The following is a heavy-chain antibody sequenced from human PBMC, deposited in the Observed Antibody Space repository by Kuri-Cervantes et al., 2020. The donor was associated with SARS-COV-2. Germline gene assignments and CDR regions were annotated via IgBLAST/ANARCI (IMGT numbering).Heavy chain of an antibody. Sequence: CVKLACTHIGDTVSSYSISWVRQAPGQGLEWMGGIIPLFGTTGSAQTFRGRITITADKSTNTAYMELSSLTSEDTAMYFCARDRVGRENAFDVWGLGTMVTVSS. D-gene: IGHD5-24*01. J-gene: IGHJ3*01. V-gene: IGHV1-69*06. CDR2: IIPLFGTT. CDR1: GDTVSSYS. CDR3: ARDRVGRENAFDV.